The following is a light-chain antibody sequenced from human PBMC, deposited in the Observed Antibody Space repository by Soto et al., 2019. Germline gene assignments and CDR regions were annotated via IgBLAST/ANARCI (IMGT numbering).Light chain of an antibody. V-gene: IGLV1-40*01. CDR1: SSNIGAGYV. J-gene: IGLJ2*01. Sequence: QSVLTQPPSVSGAPGQRVTISCTGSSSNIGAGYVVHWYQQRPGTAPKLLIYGNSNRPSGVPDRFSGSKSGTSASLAITGLQAEDEADYYCQSYDSSLSGSVFGGGTKLTVL. CDR2: GNS. CDR3: QSYDSSLSGSV.